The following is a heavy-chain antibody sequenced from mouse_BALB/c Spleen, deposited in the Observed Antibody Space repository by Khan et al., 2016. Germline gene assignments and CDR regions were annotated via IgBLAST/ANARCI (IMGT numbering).Heavy chain of an antibody. CDR1: GYTFTSYT. D-gene: IGHD1-1*01. J-gene: IGHJ3*01. CDR2: INPSSGHT. V-gene: IGHV1-4*01. CDR3: ARRFRSYGSRVFAY. Sequence: QVQLQQSGAELARPGASVKMSCKAYGYTFTSYTMHWVKQRPGQGLEWLGYINPSSGHTPYNQKFKDKATLTADQSSSPAYMQLSRLPPEDAAVYSRARRFRSYGSRVFAYWGQGTLVTVSA.